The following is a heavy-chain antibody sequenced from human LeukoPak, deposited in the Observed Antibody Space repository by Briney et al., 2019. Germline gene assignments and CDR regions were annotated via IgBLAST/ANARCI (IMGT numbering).Heavy chain of an antibody. CDR2: IRYDGSNK. J-gene: IGHJ3*02. D-gene: IGHD3-9*01. CDR3: AKERDILTGYWDAFDI. CDR1: GFTFSTYG. Sequence: GGSLILSCAASGFTFSTYGMHWVRQAPGKGLEWVAFIRYDGSNKYYADSVKGRFTISRDNSKNTLYLQMNSLRAEDTAVYYCAKERDILTGYWDAFDIWGQGTMVTVSS. V-gene: IGHV3-30*02.